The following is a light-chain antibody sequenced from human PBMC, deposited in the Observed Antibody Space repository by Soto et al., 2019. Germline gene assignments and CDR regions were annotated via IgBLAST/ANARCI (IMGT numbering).Light chain of an antibody. V-gene: IGLV2-8*01. CDR2: EVN. Sequence: QSALTQPPSASGSPGQSVAISCTGTSSDVGGYNYVSWYQQHPGKAPKLMIYEVNKRPSVVPDRFSGSKSGNTASLTVSGLQAEDEADYYCSSYAGSSNVFGTGTSSPS. CDR3: SSYAGSSNV. J-gene: IGLJ1*01. CDR1: SSDVGGYNY.